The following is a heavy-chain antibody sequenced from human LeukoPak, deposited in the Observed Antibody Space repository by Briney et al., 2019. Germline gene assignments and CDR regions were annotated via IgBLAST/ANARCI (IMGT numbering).Heavy chain of an antibody. Sequence: GSLRLSCAASGFTFSSYNMNWVRQAPGKGLEWVSSITSGSSYIYYADSVKGRFTISRDNAKNSLYLQMNSLRAEDTAVYYCARDPYSGSYGNYYYYFMDVWGKGTTVTISS. J-gene: IGHJ6*03. D-gene: IGHD1-26*01. V-gene: IGHV3-21*01. CDR3: ARDPYSGSYGNYYYYFMDV. CDR1: GFTFSSYN. CDR2: ITSGSSYI.